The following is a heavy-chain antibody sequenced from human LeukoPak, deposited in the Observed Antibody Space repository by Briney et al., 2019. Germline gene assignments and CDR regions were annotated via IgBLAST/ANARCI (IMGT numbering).Heavy chain of an antibody. CDR1: GFTFRSYG. V-gene: IGHV3-30*02. D-gene: IGHD1-26*01. J-gene: IGHJ4*02. CDR3: AKPTSGTAPRPLDY. CDR2: IRYDGSNK. Sequence: GGSLRLSCAASGFTFRSYGMHWVRQAPGKGLEWVAFIRYDGSNKYYVDSVKGRFTISRDNSRNTLFLQMNSLRPEDAAVYYCAKPTSGTAPRPLDYWGRGTLVTVSS.